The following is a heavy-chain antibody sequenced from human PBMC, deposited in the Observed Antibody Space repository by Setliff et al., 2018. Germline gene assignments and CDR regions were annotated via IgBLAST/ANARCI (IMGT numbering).Heavy chain of an antibody. Sequence: ASVKVSCKASGYTFTNYGISWVRQAPGQGLEWMGGTIPMFGTTNYARKFQGRVTITTDESTSTAYMEMSSLRSEDTAVYYCARERGDIVSTTSYYYYMDVWGKGTTVTVSS. CDR3: ARERGDIVSTTSYYYYMDV. J-gene: IGHJ6*03. D-gene: IGHD5-12*01. CDR1: GYTFTNYG. CDR2: TIPMFGTT. V-gene: IGHV1-69*05.